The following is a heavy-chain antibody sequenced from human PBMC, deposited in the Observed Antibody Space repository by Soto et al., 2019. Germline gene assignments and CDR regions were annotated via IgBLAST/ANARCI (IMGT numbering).Heavy chain of an antibody. J-gene: IGHJ4*02. D-gene: IGHD5-18*01. CDR2: IYYSGST. Sequence: PSETLSLTCTVSGGSISSYYWSWIRQPPGKGLEWIGYIYYSGSTNYNPSLKSRVTISVDTSKNQFSLKLSSVTAADTAVYYCERSYGYYNFDYWGQGTLVTVSS. CDR3: ERSYGYYNFDY. CDR1: GGSISSYY. V-gene: IGHV4-59*01.